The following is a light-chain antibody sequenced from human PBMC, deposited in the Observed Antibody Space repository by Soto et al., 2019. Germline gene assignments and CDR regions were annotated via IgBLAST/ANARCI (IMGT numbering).Light chain of an antibody. CDR2: EVV. Sequence: QSAPTQPPSASGSPGQSVTISCTRTKNDVGFYDFVSWYQHHPGKAPRLIIYEVVQRPSGVPDRFSGSKSGNTASLTVSGLQAADEAYYFCKSYAGSNTDGFGSGTKATVL. J-gene: IGLJ1*01. CDR3: KSYAGSNTDG. CDR1: KNDVGFYDF. V-gene: IGLV2-8*01.